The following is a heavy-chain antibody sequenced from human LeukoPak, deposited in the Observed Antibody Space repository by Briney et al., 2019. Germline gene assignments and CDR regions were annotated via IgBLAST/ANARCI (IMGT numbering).Heavy chain of an antibody. Sequence: AGGSLRLSCAASGFTFDDYAMHWVRQAPGKGLEWVSGISWNSGSIGYADSVKGRFTISRDNAKNSLYLQMNSLRAEDTALYYCAKVQQNTQGVFDHWGQGTLVTVSS. CDR2: ISWNSGSI. CDR3: AKVQQNTQGVFDH. J-gene: IGHJ4*02. V-gene: IGHV3-9*01. D-gene: IGHD2-8*01. CDR1: GFTFDDYA.